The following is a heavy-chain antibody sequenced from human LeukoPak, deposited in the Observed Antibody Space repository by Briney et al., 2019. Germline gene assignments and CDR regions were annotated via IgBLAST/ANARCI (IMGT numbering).Heavy chain of an antibody. CDR2: INPSGGNT. CDR1: GYTFTSYY. Sequence: ASVKVSCKASGYTFTSYYIHWVRQAPGQGLEWMGIINPSGGNTDYAQKFQGRVTMTRDTSTSTVYMELSSLRAEDTAVYYCARDTAVAGGVSNPNDAFDIWGQGTMVTVSS. D-gene: IGHD6-19*01. V-gene: IGHV1-46*01. CDR3: ARDTAVAGGVSNPNDAFDI. J-gene: IGHJ3*02.